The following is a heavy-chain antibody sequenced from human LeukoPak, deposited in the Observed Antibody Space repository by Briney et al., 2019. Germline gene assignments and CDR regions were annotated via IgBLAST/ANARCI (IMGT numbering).Heavy chain of an antibody. CDR1: GLTFSSYA. CDR2: ISGSGGST. J-gene: IGHJ4*02. D-gene: IGHD6-19*01. Sequence: GGSLRLSCAASGLTFSSYAMSWVRQAPGKGLEWVSTISGSGGSTYYADSVKGRFTISRDNSKNTLYLQMNSLRAEDTAVYYCAEERSSGWYVVDNWGQGTLVTVSS. CDR3: AEERSSGWYVVDN. V-gene: IGHV3-23*01.